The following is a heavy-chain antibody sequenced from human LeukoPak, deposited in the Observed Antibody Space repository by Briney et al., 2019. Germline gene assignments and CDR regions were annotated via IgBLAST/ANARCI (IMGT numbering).Heavy chain of an antibody. CDR1: GASVTDYY. Sequence: SETLSLTCTVSGASVTDYYWSRIRQSPGKGLEWISYIHHSGNSDYNPSLRSRVTTSLDTSKNQFSLNLISVTAADTAVYYCTRGHWGLQSWSQGTLVTVSS. CDR3: TRGHWGLQS. D-gene: IGHD7-27*01. J-gene: IGHJ5*02. CDR2: IHHSGNS. V-gene: IGHV4-59*02.